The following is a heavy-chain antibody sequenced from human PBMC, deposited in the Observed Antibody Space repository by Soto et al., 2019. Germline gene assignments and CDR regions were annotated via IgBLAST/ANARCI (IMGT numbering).Heavy chain of an antibody. CDR1: GYIFVNYG. V-gene: IGHV1-18*01. J-gene: IGHJ6*02. Sequence: QVQLVQSGDEVKKPGASVKVSCKASGYIFVNYGIAWVRQAPGQGLEWMGWISPYTGNTHSATKVQGRLTMTTDTSTSPAYMVLRSLTSDDTAVYYCVMVDNYVTPTPQDVWGQGATGTVS. CDR2: ISPYTGNT. CDR3: VMVDNYVTPTPQDV. D-gene: IGHD3-16*01.